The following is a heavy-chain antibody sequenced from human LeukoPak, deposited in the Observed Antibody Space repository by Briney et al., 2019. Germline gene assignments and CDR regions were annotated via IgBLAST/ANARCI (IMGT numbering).Heavy chain of an antibody. CDR2: IYSGGST. Sequence: GGSLRLSCAASGFTVSSNYMSWVRQAPGKGLEWVSVIYSGGSTYYADSVKGRFTISRDNSKNTLCLQMNSLRAGGTAVYCCAKDQGYSYVVDYYYMDVWGKGTTVTVSS. CDR1: GFTVSSNY. D-gene: IGHD5-18*01. J-gene: IGHJ6*03. CDR3: AKDQGYSYVVDYYYMDV. V-gene: IGHV3-66*02.